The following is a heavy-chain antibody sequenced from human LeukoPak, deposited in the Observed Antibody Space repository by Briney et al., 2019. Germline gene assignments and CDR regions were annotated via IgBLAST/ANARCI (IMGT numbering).Heavy chain of an antibody. Sequence: SVKLSCKASGVTFSSYAISWVRQAPGQGLEWMGGIIPICGTANYAQKVKGRVTITADESTSTAYMELSSLRSEDTAVYYCARDGGYSGYDYYFDYWGQGTLVTVSS. CDR2: IIPICGTA. V-gene: IGHV1-69*13. CDR1: GVTFSSYA. CDR3: ARDGGYSGYDYYFDY. J-gene: IGHJ4*02. D-gene: IGHD5-12*01.